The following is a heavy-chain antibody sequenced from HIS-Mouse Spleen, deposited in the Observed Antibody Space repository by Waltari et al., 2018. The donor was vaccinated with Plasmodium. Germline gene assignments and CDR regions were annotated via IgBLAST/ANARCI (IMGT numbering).Heavy chain of an antibody. D-gene: IGHD1-26*01. CDR2: IIPILGIA. CDR3: ARMVGSYYAFDI. CDR1: GGTFSSYA. J-gene: IGHJ3*02. Sequence: QVQLVQSGAEVKKPGSSVKVSCKASGGTFSSYAISWVRQAPGQGLEWMGRIIPILGIANYAQKFQGRVTITADKSTSTAYMELSSLRSEDTAVYYCARMVGSYYAFDIWGQGTMVTVSS. V-gene: IGHV1-69*04.